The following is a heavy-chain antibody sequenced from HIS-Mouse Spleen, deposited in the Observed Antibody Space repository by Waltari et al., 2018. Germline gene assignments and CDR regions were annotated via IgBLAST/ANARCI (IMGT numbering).Heavy chain of an antibody. D-gene: IGHD1-7*01. Sequence: EVQLVESGGGLVQPGGALRLSCAAPGLTCSSYSMNWVRQAPGKGLEWVSYISSSSSTIYYADSVKGRFTISRDNAKNSLYLQMNSLRAEDTAVYYCARDRSITGTSLDYWGQGTLVTVSS. CDR1: GLTCSSYS. CDR3: ARDRSITGTSLDY. CDR2: ISSSSSTI. J-gene: IGHJ4*02. V-gene: IGHV3-48*01.